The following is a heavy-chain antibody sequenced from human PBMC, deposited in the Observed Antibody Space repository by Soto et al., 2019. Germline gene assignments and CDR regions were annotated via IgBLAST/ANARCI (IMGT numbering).Heavy chain of an antibody. CDR3: TTDSVLTHYYGSG. J-gene: IGHJ4*02. Sequence: GGSLRLSCAASGFAFNDSAMHWVRQASGKGLEWVARVRSKTDGWTTAYAVPVKGRFTVSRDDSKDTLYLQMNSLKTEDTAVYYCTTDSVLTHYYGSGWGQGTLVTVSS. CDR2: VRSKTDGWTT. V-gene: IGHV3-73*01. CDR1: GFAFNDSA. D-gene: IGHD3-10*01.